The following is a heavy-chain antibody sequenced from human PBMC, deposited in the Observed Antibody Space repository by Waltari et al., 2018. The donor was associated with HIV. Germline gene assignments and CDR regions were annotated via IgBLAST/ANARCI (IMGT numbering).Heavy chain of an antibody. J-gene: IGHJ3*01. CDR1: GFTFSNAW. D-gene: IGHD1-7*01. V-gene: IGHV3-15*01. Sequence: EVQLVESGGGLVKPGGSLRLSCAASGFTFSNAWMSWVRQAPGKGLEWVCRIKSKTDGGTTDYAAPVKGRFTISRDDSKNTLYLQMNSLKTEDTAVYYCTTAPIGTMRVWGQGTMVTVSS. CDR2: IKSKTDGGTT. CDR3: TTAPIGTMRV.